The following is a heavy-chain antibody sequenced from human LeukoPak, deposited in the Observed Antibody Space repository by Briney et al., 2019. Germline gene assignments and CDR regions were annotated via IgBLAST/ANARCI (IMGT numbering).Heavy chain of an antibody. CDR2: IYYSGST. Sequence: SETLSLTCTVSVGSISSYYWSWIRQPPGNGQEWIGYIYYSGSTNYNPSLKSRVTISVDTSKNQFSLKLSSVTAADTAVYYCARTSGSYFYYYGMDVWGQGTTVTVSS. V-gene: IGHV4-59*01. CDR1: VGSISSYY. J-gene: IGHJ6*02. D-gene: IGHD1-26*01. CDR3: ARTSGSYFYYYGMDV.